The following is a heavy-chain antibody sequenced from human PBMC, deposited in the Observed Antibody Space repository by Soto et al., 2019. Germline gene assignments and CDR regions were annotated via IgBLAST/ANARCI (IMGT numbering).Heavy chain of an antibody. CDR1: GLSLSTSG. D-gene: IGHD2-2*01. Sequence: GGSLRLSCAAFGLSLSTSGMNWVRQAPGKGLEWVSAISGSGGSTYYADSVKGRFTISRDNSKNTLYLQMNSLRAEDTAVYYCAKVPYQLPDYWGQGTLLTVSS. CDR3: AKVPYQLPDY. J-gene: IGHJ4*02. CDR2: ISGSGGST. V-gene: IGHV3-23*01.